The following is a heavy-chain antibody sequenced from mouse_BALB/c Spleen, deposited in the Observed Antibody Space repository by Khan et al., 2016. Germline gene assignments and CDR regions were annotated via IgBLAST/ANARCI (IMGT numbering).Heavy chain of an antibody. CDR1: GFSLTNSG. V-gene: IGHV2-9*02. J-gene: IGHJ3*01. D-gene: IGHD2-4*01. CDR2: IWPGGST. CDR3: ARDDQDYDAWFAS. Sequence: QVQLKESGPGLVAPSQSLSITCTVSGFSLTNSGVHWIRQPPGKGLEWLGVIWPGGSTAYNSAPMSRLSITKDNSQNQVFLKMIRLKTDDTAMSDCARDDQDYDAWFASWGQGTLVIVSA.